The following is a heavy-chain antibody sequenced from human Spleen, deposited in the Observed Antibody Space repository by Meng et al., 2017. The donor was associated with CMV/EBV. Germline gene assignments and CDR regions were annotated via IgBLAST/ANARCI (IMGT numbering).Heavy chain of an antibody. J-gene: IGHJ3*02. CDR2: INSDGSNT. CDR1: GFIFSHNW. D-gene: IGHD3-10*01. Sequence: GESLKISCAASGFIFSHNWMHWVRQGPGKGLVWVSRINSDGSNTRYADSVKGRFTISRDNAKNTLYLQMNSLRAEDTAVYYCEREGWGDAFDIWGQGTMVTVSS. CDR3: EREGWGDAFDI. V-gene: IGHV3-74*01.